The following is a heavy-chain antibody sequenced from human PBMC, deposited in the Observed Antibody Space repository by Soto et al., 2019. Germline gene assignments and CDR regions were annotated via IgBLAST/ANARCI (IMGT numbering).Heavy chain of an antibody. CDR2: ISYDGSNK. CDR3: ARAWDSSSPNNDAFDI. Sequence: GGSLRLSCAASGFTFSSYAMHWVRQAPGKGLEWVAVISYDGSNKYYADSVKGRFTISRDNSKNTRYLQMNSLRAEDTALYYCARAWDSSSPNNDAFDIWGQGTMVTVSS. CDR1: GFTFSSYA. V-gene: IGHV3-30-3*01. D-gene: IGHD6-13*01. J-gene: IGHJ3*02.